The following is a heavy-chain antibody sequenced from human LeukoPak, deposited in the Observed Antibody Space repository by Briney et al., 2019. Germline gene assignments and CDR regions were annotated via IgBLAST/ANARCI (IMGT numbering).Heavy chain of an antibody. Sequence: GGSLRLSCAASGFTFTSYSMNWVRQAPGKGLEWISTISGGGGSTYYADSVKGRFTISRDNSKNTLYLQVNSLRAEDTAVYYCAKGGKWDVTPFDYWGQGTLVTVSS. V-gene: IGHV3-23*01. CDR3: AKGGKWDVTPFDY. D-gene: IGHD1-26*01. J-gene: IGHJ4*02. CDR1: GFTFTSYS. CDR2: ISGGGGST.